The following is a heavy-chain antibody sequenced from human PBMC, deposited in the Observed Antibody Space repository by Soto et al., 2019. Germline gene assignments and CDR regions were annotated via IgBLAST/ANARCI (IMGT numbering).Heavy chain of an antibody. CDR2: IYPDVSDT. J-gene: IGHJ5*02. D-gene: IGHD2-15*01. V-gene: IGHV5-51*01. Sequence: PGESLKISGKGSGYSFTTYWIGWVRQMTVKGLKSMGIIYPDVSDTRYSPSFQGQVPISADKSISTAYLQWSSLQASDTAMYYCARLKYCSGGSCYGRLPAESWGQGTLVTVSS. CDR1: GYSFTTYW. CDR3: ARLKYCSGGSCYGRLPAES.